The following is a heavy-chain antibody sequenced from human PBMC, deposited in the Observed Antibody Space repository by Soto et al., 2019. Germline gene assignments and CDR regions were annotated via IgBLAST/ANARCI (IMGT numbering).Heavy chain of an antibody. CDR3: ARGIAAAYWFDP. D-gene: IGHD6-13*01. Sequence: SETLSLTCTVSGGSISSYYWSWIRRPPGKGLEWIGYIYYSGSTNYNPSLKSRVTISVDTSKNQFSLKLSSVTAADTAVYYCARGIAAAYWFDPWGQGTLVTVSS. J-gene: IGHJ5*02. V-gene: IGHV4-59*01. CDR1: GGSISSYY. CDR2: IYYSGST.